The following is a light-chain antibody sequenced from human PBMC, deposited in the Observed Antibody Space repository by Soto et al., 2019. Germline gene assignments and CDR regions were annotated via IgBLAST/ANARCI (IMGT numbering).Light chain of an antibody. CDR3: CSYARSSTVV. J-gene: IGLJ2*01. V-gene: IGLV2-23*01. CDR2: EAI. Sequence: QSVLTQPASVSGSPGQSITISCTGTSSDVGSFNLVSWYQQHPGKAPKLIIYEAIKRPSGVSNRISGSKSGNTASMTISGLQAEDEADYYCCSYARSSTVVFGGGTKLTVL. CDR1: SSDVGSFNL.